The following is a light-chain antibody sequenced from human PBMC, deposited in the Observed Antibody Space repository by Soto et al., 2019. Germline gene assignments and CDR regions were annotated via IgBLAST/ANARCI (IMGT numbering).Light chain of an antibody. Sequence: QSALTQPPSVSAAPGQKVTISCSGSSSNIGGNSVSWYQQLPGTAPKLLIYDDNKRPSGIPDRFSGSKSGTSATLGITGFQTGDEADDYCGSWDSSLSAYVFGTGTKVTV. V-gene: IGLV1-51*01. CDR1: SSNIGGNS. J-gene: IGLJ1*01. CDR3: GSWDSSLSAYV. CDR2: DDN.